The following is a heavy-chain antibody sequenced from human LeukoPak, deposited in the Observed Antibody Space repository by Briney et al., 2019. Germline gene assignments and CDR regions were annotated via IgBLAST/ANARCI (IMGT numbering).Heavy chain of an antibody. V-gene: IGHV3-21*01. CDR2: ISSSSSYM. Sequence: PGGSLILSCAASGFTFSSYSMNWVRQAPGKGLEWVSSISSSSSYMYYADSVKGRFTISRDNAKNSLYLQMNSLSAEDTAVYYCARVLDSSGYYYGFDPWGQGTLVTVSS. CDR1: GFTFSSYS. CDR3: ARVLDSSGYYYGFDP. J-gene: IGHJ5*02. D-gene: IGHD3-22*01.